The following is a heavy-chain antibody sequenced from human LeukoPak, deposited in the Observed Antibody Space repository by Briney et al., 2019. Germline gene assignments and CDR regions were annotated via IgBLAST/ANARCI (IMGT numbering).Heavy chain of an antibody. CDR3: ARTYYYGSGSHLGAFDI. CDR2: IYYSGST. V-gene: IGHV4-31*03. J-gene: IGHJ3*02. D-gene: IGHD3-10*01. CDR1: GGSISSGGYY. Sequence: SETLSLTCTVSGGSISSGGYYWSWIRQHPGKGLEWIGYIYYSGSTYYNPSLKSRVTISVDTSKNQFSLKLSSVTAADTAVYYCARTYYYGSGSHLGAFDIWGQGTMVTVSS.